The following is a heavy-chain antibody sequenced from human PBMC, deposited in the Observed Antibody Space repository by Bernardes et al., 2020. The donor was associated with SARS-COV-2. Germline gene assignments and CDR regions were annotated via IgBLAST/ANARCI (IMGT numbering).Heavy chain of an antibody. D-gene: IGHD3-3*01. CDR3: ARGITIFGVVDCMDV. CDR1: GGSISSGGYS. V-gene: IGHV4-31*03. CDR2: IYYSGST. J-gene: IGHJ6*02. Sequence: SETLSLTCTVSGGSISSGGYSWSWLRPHPGQGLEWIGYIYYSGSTYYNPSLQSRVTISVDTSRNQFSLKLSSVTAADTAVYYCARGITIFGVVDCMDVWGQGTTVTGSS.